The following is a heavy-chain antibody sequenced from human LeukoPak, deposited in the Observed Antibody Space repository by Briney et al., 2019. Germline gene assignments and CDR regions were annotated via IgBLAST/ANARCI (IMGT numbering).Heavy chain of an antibody. CDR3: AKDAPQSYDTSGYYPDY. D-gene: IGHD3-22*01. CDR2: IRYDGSNK. CDR1: GFTSSSYG. Sequence: GGSLRLSCAASGFTSSSYGIHWVRQAPGKGLEWVAFIRYDGSNKYYPDSVKGRFTISRDNSKNTLYLQMNSLRAEDTAVYYCAKDAPQSYDTSGYYPDYWGQGTLVTVSS. V-gene: IGHV3-30*02. J-gene: IGHJ4*02.